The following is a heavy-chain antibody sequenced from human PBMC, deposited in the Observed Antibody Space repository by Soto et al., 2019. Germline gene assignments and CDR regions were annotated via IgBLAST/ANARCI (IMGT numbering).Heavy chain of an antibody. J-gene: IGHJ4*02. CDR3: AIMSTTVDY. CDR2: ISYDGSNK. Sequence: PGGSLRLSCAASGFTFSSYAMHWVRQAPGKGLEWVAVISYDGSNKYYADSVKGRFTISRDNSKNTLYLQMNSLRAEDTAVYYCAIMSTTVDYWGQGNLVTVS. CDR1: GFTFSSYA. V-gene: IGHV3-30*04. D-gene: IGHD4-17*01.